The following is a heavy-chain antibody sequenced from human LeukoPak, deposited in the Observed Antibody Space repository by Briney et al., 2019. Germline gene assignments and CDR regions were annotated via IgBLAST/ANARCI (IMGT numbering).Heavy chain of an antibody. Sequence: GGSLRLACAASGFTFISYGMYWVRQAPGKGLESVAFIRYDGSNKYYADSVKGRFTVSRDNSKNTLYLQMKSLRAEDTAVYYCAKGGGYEAQYYYYYLDVWGKGTTVTISS. D-gene: IGHD5-12*01. V-gene: IGHV3-30*02. CDR2: IRYDGSNK. CDR3: AKGGGYEAQYYYYYLDV. J-gene: IGHJ6*03. CDR1: GFTFISYG.